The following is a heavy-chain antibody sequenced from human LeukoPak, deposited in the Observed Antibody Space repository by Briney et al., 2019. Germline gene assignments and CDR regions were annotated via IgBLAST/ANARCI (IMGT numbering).Heavy chain of an antibody. Sequence: PSETLSLTCAVSGYSISSGYYWGWIRQPPGKGLDWIGSIYHSGSTYYNPSLKSRVTISVDTSKNQFSLKLSSVTAADTAVYYCARGRDYYDSGDFDYWGQGTLVTVSS. J-gene: IGHJ4*02. CDR3: ARGRDYYDSGDFDY. D-gene: IGHD3-22*01. V-gene: IGHV4-38-2*01. CDR1: GYSISSGYY. CDR2: IYHSGST.